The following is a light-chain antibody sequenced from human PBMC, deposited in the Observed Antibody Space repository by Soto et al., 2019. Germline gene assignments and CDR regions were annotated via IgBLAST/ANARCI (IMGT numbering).Light chain of an antibody. CDR1: SSDVGSYNL. CDR3: SSYTITNTLI. Sequence: QSALTQPASVSGSPGQSITISCTGTSSDVGSYNLVSWYQQHPGKAPKLIICESSKRPSGVSNRFFGSKSGNTASLTISWLQTEDEAYYYCSSYTITNTLIFGGGTKLTVL. V-gene: IGLV2-14*02. J-gene: IGLJ2*01. CDR2: ESS.